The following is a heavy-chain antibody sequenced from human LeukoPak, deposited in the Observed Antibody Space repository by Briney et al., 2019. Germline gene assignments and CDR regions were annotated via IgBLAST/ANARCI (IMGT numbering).Heavy chain of an antibody. CDR3: ARGPYDYGSGSVGFDY. V-gene: IGHV1-8*03. CDR1: GYTFTSYD. Sequence: ASVKVSCKASGYTFTSYDINWVRQATGQGLEWMGRMNPNSGNTGYAQKFQGRVTITRNTSISTAYMELSSLRSEDTAVYYCARGPYDYGSGSVGFDYWGQGTLVTVSS. CDR2: MNPNSGNT. D-gene: IGHD3-10*01. J-gene: IGHJ4*02.